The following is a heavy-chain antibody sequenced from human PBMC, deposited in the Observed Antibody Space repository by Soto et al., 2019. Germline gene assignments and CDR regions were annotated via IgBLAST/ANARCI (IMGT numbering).Heavy chain of an antibody. Sequence: GGSLRLSCAASGFTFSSYGMHWVRQAPGKGLEWVAVIWYDGSNKYYADSVKGRFTISRDNSKNTLYLQMNRLRAEDTAVYYCARRGTYGGNEYYYYGMDVWGQGTTVTVCS. V-gene: IGHV3-33*01. CDR2: IWYDGSNK. CDR1: GFTFSSYG. CDR3: ARRGTYGGNEYYYYGMDV. D-gene: IGHD4-17*01. J-gene: IGHJ6*02.